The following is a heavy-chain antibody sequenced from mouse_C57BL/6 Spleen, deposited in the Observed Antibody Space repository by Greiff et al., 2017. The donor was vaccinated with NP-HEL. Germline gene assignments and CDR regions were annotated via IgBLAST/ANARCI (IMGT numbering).Heavy chain of an antibody. CDR1: GYTFTSYT. D-gene: IGHD4-1*01. J-gene: IGHJ2*01. CDR2: INPSSGYT. V-gene: IGHV1-4*01. Sequence: VQLQQSGAELARPGASVKMSCKASGYTFTSYTMHWVKQRPGQGLEWIGYINPSSGYTKYNQKFKDKATLTADKSSSTAYMQLSSLTSEDSAVYYCARGPSPGTGFDYWGQGTTLTVSS. CDR3: ARGPSPGTGFDY.